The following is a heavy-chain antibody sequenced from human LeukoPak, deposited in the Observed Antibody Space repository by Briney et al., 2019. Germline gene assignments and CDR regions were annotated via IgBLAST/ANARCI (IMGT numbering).Heavy chain of an antibody. CDR3: TADLPGGNSEYFDY. CDR1: GFTFIHAW. V-gene: IGHV3-15*01. D-gene: IGHD4-23*01. Sequence: GGSLRLSFAASGFTFIHAWMSWVRQAPGKGLEWVGRIKSKTAGGTSDYAAPVKGRLAISRDDSKNTLYLQMNSLKTEDTAVYYCTADLPGGNSEYFDYWGQGTLVTVSS. J-gene: IGHJ4*02. CDR2: IKSKTAGGTS.